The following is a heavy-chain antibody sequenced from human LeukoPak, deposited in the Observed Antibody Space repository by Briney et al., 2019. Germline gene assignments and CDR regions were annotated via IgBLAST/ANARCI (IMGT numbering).Heavy chain of an antibody. CDR2: ISSSSSTI. D-gene: IGHD5-24*01. V-gene: IGHV3-48*01. CDR3: ARDPKGWLHYDAFDI. CDR1: GFTFSSYS. Sequence: HPGGSLRLSCAASGFTFSSYSMNWVRQAPGKGLEWVSYISSSSSTIYYADSVKGRFTISRDNAKNSLYLQMNSLRAEDTAVYYCARDPKGWLHYDAFDIWGQGTMVTVSS. J-gene: IGHJ3*02.